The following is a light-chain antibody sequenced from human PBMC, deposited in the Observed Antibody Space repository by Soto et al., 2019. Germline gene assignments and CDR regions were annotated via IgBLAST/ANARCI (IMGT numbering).Light chain of an antibody. J-gene: IGKJ1*01. CDR3: QQVYSAPWT. Sequence: DIQMTQSPSSLSASVGDRVTITCRASQRISSYLNWYQQKPGKAPRLLIYAASNLQSGVPSRFSGSGSGTDFTLTISSLQPEDFASYYCQQVYSAPWTFGQGTKVEIK. CDR2: AAS. V-gene: IGKV1-39*01. CDR1: QRISSY.